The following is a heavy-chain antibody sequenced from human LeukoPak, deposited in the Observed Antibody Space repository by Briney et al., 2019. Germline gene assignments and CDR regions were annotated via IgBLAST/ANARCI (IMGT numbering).Heavy chain of an antibody. Sequence: SETLSLTCTVSGGSISSYYWSWIRQPAGKGLEWIGRIYTSGSTNYNPSLKSRVTMSVDTSKNQFSLRLSSVTAADTAVYYCAALAAAGTVSGYWGQGTLVTVSS. D-gene: IGHD6-13*01. J-gene: IGHJ4*02. CDR3: AALAAAGTVSGY. V-gene: IGHV4-4*07. CDR1: GGSISSYY. CDR2: IYTSGST.